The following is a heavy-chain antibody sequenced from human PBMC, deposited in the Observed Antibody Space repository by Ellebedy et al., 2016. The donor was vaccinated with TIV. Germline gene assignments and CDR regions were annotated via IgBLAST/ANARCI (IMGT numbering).Heavy chain of an antibody. CDR1: GFNFNTYT. Sequence: PGGSLRLSCAASGFNFNTYTMNWVRQAPGKGLEWVSYISGSGGMMDHADSVKGRFTISRDNSEETVYLQMNSLRAEDTAIYYCAKSPLSSGWSYFDSWGQGTLVTVSS. CDR3: AKSPLSSGWSYFDS. CDR2: ISGSGGMM. D-gene: IGHD6-19*01. J-gene: IGHJ4*02. V-gene: IGHV3-23*01.